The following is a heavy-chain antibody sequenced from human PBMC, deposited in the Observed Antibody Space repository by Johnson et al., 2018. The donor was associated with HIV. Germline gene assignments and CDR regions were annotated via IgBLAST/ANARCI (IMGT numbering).Heavy chain of an antibody. CDR2: IKQDGSGK. CDR1: GFTFSSYW. V-gene: IGHV3-7*05. Sequence: VQLVESGGGVVQPGGSLRLSCAASGFTFSSYWMSWVRQAPGKGLEWVANIKQDGSGKYYVDSVKGRLTISRDNAKSSLYLQMNRLRAEDTAVYYCARSLAAAGLYDAFDIWGQGTMVTVSS. CDR3: ARSLAAAGLYDAFDI. D-gene: IGHD6-13*01. J-gene: IGHJ3*02.